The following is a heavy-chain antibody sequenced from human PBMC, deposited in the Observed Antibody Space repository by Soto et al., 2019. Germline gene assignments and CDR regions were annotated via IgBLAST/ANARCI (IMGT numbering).Heavy chain of an antibody. J-gene: IGHJ3*02. CDR1: GGSIRSSSYY. CDR2: IYYSGST. CDR3: AIVPPNDAFDI. D-gene: IGHD3-16*02. V-gene: IGHV4-39*01. Sequence: SETLALTCTVSGGSIRSSSYYWGRIRQPPGKGLEWIGSIYYSGSTYYNPSLKSRVTISVDTSKNQFSLKLSSVTAADTAVYYCAIVPPNDAFDIWGQGTMVTVSS.